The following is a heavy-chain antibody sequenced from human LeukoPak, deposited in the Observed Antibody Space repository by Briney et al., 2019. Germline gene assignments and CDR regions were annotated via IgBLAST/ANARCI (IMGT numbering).Heavy chain of an antibody. CDR2: IKSKTDGGTT. CDR3: TTVRVALMVYAINNCYYMDV. V-gene: IGHV3-15*01. J-gene: IGHJ6*03. D-gene: IGHD2-8*01. Sequence: TGGSLRLSCAASGFTFSNAWMSWVRQAPGKGLEWVGRIKSKTDGGTTDYAAPVKGRFTISRDDSKNTLYLQMNSLKTEDTAVYYCTTVRVALMVYAINNCYYMDVWGKGTTVTVSS. CDR1: GFTFSNAW.